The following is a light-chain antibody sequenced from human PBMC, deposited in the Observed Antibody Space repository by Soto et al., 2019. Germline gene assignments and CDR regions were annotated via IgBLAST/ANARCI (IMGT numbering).Light chain of an antibody. CDR2: DAS. V-gene: IGKV3-11*01. CDR3: QQRGNRPPWT. CDR1: QSVDKY. J-gene: IGKJ1*01. Sequence: EIVVTESPSTLSLSPGQRAILSCRASQSVDKYLVWYQQKPGQAPRLLIYDASNRATGIPARFSGSGSGTDFTLTISSLEPEDFAVYYCQQRGNRPPWTFGQGTKVDIK.